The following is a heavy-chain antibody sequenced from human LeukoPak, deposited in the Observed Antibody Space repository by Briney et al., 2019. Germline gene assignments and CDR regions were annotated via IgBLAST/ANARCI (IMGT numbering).Heavy chain of an antibody. CDR3: ASLIVVVPAATDY. D-gene: IGHD2-2*01. V-gene: IGHV4-39*01. CDR2: IYYSGST. J-gene: IGHJ4*02. CDR1: GGSISSSSYY. Sequence: SETLSLTCTVSGGSISSSSYYWGWIRQPPGKGLEWIGSIYYSGSTYYNPSLRSRVTISVDTSKNQFSLKLSSVTAADTAVYYCASLIVVVPAATDYWGQGTLVTVSS.